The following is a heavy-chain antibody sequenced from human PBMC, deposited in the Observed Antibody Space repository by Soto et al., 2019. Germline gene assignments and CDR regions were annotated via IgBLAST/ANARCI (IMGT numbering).Heavy chain of an antibody. V-gene: IGHV1-18*01. Sequence: ASGKVCCKASGYTFTSYGISWVRQAPGQRLEWMGWISAYNGNTNYAQKLQGRVTMTTDTSTSTAYMELRSLRSDDTAVYYCARGVWYYDSSGYPSFDYWGQGTLVTVSS. J-gene: IGHJ4*02. CDR3: ARGVWYYDSSGYPSFDY. D-gene: IGHD3-22*01. CDR2: ISAYNGNT. CDR1: GYTFTSYG.